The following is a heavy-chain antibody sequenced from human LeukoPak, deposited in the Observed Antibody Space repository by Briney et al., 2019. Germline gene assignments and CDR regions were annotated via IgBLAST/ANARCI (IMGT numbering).Heavy chain of an antibody. CDR2: IYYTGST. CDR3: VKSGGYGLIDY. CDR1: GASISGSGYY. J-gene: IGHJ4*02. V-gene: IGHV4-39*01. D-gene: IGHD1-26*01. Sequence: SETLSLTCTVSGASISGSGYYLGWIRQPPGKGLEWIGNIYYTGSTYYNASLQSRVTISIDTSKNQFSLRLSSVTAADTAMYYCVKSGGYGLIDYWGQGTLVTVSS.